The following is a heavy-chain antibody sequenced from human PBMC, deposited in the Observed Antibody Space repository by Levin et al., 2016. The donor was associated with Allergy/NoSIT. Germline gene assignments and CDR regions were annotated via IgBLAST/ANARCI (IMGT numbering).Heavy chain of an antibody. Sequence: SETLSLTCAVYGGSFSGYYWSWIRQPPGKGLEWIGEINHSGSTNYSPSLKSRVTISVDTSKNQFSLKLSSVTAADTAVYYCARHLGGVRGVIIAHVVDYWGQGTLVTVSS. D-gene: IGHD3-10*02. CDR3: ARHLGGVRGVIIAHVVDY. CDR2: INHSGST. V-gene: IGHV4-34*01. CDR1: GGSFSGYY. J-gene: IGHJ4*02.